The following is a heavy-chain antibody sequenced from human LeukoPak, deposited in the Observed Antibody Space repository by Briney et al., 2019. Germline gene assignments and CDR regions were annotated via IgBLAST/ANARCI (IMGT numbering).Heavy chain of an antibody. Sequence: GGSLRLSCAASGFTFSSYGMHWVRQAPGKGLEWVAVISRDGSNKYYGDSVKGRFTISRDNSRNTVYLQMNSLRAEDTAVYYCFAGYYDSSGSYFDYWGQGTLVTVSS. CDR3: FAGYYDSSGSYFDY. CDR2: ISRDGSNK. D-gene: IGHD3-22*01. CDR1: GFTFSSYG. J-gene: IGHJ4*02. V-gene: IGHV3-30*03.